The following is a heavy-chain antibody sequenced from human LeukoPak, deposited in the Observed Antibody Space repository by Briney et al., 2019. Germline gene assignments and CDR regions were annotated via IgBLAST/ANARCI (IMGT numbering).Heavy chain of an antibody. CDR1: GFTFSSYA. CDR3: ARDYYYDSSGLDY. CDR2: ISYDGSNK. V-gene: IGHV3-30-3*01. Sequence: GGSLRLSCAASGFTFSSYAMSWVRQAPGKGLEWVAVISYDGSNKYYADSVKGRFTISRDNSKNTLYLQMNSLRAEDTAVYYCARDYYYDSSGLDYWGQGTLVTVSS. D-gene: IGHD3-22*01. J-gene: IGHJ4*02.